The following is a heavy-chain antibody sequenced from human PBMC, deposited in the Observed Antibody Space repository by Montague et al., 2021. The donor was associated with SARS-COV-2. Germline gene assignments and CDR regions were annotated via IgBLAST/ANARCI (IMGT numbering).Heavy chain of an antibody. CDR1: GSSISSYY. CDR3: ARGFDY. CDR2: IYYSWST. Sequence: SETLSLTCTVSGSSISSYYWSWVRQPPGKGLEWIGYIYYSWSTNYNPSLKSRVTISVDTSKNQFSLKLSSVTAADTAVYYCARGFDYWGQGTLVTVSS. V-gene: IGHV4-59*01. J-gene: IGHJ4*02.